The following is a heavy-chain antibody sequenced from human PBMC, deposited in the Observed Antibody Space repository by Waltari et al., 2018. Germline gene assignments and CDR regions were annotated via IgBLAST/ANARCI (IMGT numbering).Heavy chain of an antibody. V-gene: IGHV3-11*04. CDR2: ISSSGDTI. D-gene: IGHD6-19*01. J-gene: IGHJ5*02. CDR3: ARGSVADP. Sequence: QASLVESGGALVRPGGSLRLSCTASGFAFSDFYMTWIRQAPGEGLEWISYISSSGDTIYYADSVKGRFVVSRDNAENSLFLEMNNLRVNDSAVYYCARGSVADPWGPGTLVSVSS. CDR1: GFAFSDFY.